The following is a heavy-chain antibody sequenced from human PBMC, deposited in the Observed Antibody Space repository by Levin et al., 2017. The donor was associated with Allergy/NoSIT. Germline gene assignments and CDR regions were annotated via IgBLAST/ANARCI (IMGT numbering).Heavy chain of an antibody. Sequence: SVKVSCKASGGTFSSYAISWVRQAPGQGLEWMGGIIPIFGTANYAQKFQGRVTITADESTSTAYMELSSLRSEDTAVYYCARGQGAIFGVVIGDYYYGMDVWGQGTTVTVSS. CDR3: ARGQGAIFGVVIGDYYYGMDV. D-gene: IGHD3-3*01. CDR1: GGTFSSYA. J-gene: IGHJ6*02. V-gene: IGHV1-69*13. CDR2: IIPIFGTA.